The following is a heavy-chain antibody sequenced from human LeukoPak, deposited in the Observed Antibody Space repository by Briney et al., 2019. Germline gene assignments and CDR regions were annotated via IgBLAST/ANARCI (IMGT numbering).Heavy chain of an antibody. CDR2: ISAYNGNT. V-gene: IGHV1-18*04. D-gene: IGHD4-17*01. Sequence: GASVKVSCKASGYTFTGYYMHWVRQAPGQGLEWMGWISAYNGNTNYAQKLQGRVTMTTDTSTTTAYMELRSLKSDDTAVYYCARGGDPYGDYLQPDYWGQGTLVTVSS. CDR1: GYTFTGYY. CDR3: ARGGDPYGDYLQPDY. J-gene: IGHJ4*02.